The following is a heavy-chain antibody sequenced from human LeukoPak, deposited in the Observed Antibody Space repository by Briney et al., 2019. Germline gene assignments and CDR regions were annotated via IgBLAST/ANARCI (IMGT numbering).Heavy chain of an antibody. CDR3: ARRGSGSYSPFDY. CDR1: AGSLSSYY. J-gene: IGHJ4*02. V-gene: IGHV4-59*08. Sequence: PSETLSLTCTVSAGSLSSYYWSWVRQPPGRGLEWIGHIYYSGSSNYNPSLKSRVTISVDTSKNQFSLKLRSVTAADTAVFYCARRGSGSYSPFDYWGQGTLVTVSS. CDR2: IYYSGSS. D-gene: IGHD3-10*01.